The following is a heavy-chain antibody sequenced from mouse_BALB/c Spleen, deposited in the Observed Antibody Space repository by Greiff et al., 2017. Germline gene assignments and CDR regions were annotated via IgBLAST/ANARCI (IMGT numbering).Heavy chain of an antibody. V-gene: IGHV3-1*02. J-gene: IGHJ3*01. CDR1: GYSITSGYS. CDR2: IHYSGST. Sequence: DVHLVESGPDLVKPSQSLSLTCTVTGYSITSGYSWHWIRQFPGNKLEWMGYIHYSGSTNYNPSLKSRISITRDTSKNQFFLQLNSVTTEDTATYYCVSITTAPWFAYWGQGTLVTVSA. D-gene: IGHD1-2*01. CDR3: VSITTAPWFAY.